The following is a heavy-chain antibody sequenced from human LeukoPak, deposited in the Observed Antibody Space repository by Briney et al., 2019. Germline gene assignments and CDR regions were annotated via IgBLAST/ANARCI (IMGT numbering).Heavy chain of an antibody. V-gene: IGHV3-30*18. Sequence: GGSLRLSCAASGFTFSSFGMHWVGQAPGKGLEWVAVISYDGSNKYYADSVKGRFTISRDNSKNTLYLQMNSLRAEDTAVYYCAKGYSGYDFGAFDIWGQGTMVTVSS. CDR1: GFTFSSFG. D-gene: IGHD5-12*01. J-gene: IGHJ3*02. CDR2: ISYDGSNK. CDR3: AKGYSGYDFGAFDI.